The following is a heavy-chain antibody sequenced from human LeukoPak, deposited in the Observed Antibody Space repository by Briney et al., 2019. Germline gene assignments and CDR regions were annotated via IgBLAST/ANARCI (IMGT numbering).Heavy chain of an antibody. Sequence: SETLSLTCAVYGGSFSGYYWSWIRQPPGKGLEWIGEINHSGSTNYNPSLKSRVTISVDTSKNQFSLKLSSVTAADTAVYYCASRRVTYYYYYGMDVWGQGTTVTVSS. V-gene: IGHV4-34*01. J-gene: IGHJ6*02. CDR1: GGSFSGYY. D-gene: IGHD2-21*02. CDR3: ASRRVTYYYYYGMDV. CDR2: INHSGST.